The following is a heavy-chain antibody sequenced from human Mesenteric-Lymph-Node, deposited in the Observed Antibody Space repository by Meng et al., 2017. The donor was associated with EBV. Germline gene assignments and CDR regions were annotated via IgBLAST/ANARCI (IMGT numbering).Heavy chain of an antibody. D-gene: IGHD1-7*01. CDR3: ARVSEISGTWLDC. J-gene: IGHJ1*01. V-gene: IGHV4-4*02. Sequence: ASGPGLVKPSETLSLTCAVSGGSISGNNWWSWIRQPPGKGLEWIGEVFHIGSTNYNPSLKSRVTISLDKSKNQFSLKLTSVTAADTAVYFCARVSEISGTWLDCWGQGTLVTVSS. CDR1: GGSISGNNW. CDR2: VFHIGST.